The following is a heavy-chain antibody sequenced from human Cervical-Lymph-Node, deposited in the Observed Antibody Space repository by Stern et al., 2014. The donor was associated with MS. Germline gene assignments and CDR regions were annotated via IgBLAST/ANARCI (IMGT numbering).Heavy chain of an antibody. D-gene: IGHD1-7*01. CDR2: IHPDGREK. Sequence: EVQLVESGGGLVQPGASLRLSCAVSGFTFSNYWMTWVRQAPGKGLEWVASIHPDGREKSSVPSVKGRFTISRSTSKNSPYLQMNSQRAEDTAVYYCARAVRELGTWGQGTLVTVSS. J-gene: IGHJ5*02. V-gene: IGHV3-7*01. CDR1: GFTFSNYW. CDR3: ARAVRELGT.